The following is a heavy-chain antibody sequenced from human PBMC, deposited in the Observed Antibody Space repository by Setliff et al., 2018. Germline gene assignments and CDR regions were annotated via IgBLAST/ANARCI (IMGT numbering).Heavy chain of an antibody. CDR2: IYNNGYT. CDR3: ARGRGSYSSYMDV. Sequence: KASETLSLTCTVSGGSISSNGNYWSWIRQPPGKGPEWIGSIYNNGYTYYNPSLKSRVTISADTSKNQFSLKLTSVTAADTALYYCARGRGSYSSYMDVWGKGTTVTVSS. D-gene: IGHD5-18*01. CDR1: GGSISSNGNY. V-gene: IGHV4-39*01. J-gene: IGHJ6*03.